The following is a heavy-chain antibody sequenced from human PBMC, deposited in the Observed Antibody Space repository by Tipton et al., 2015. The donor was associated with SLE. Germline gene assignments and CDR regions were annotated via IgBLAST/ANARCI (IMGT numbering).Heavy chain of an antibody. CDR1: GFTFSTYG. D-gene: IGHD6-13*01. V-gene: IGHV3-30*18. Sequence: RSLRLSCAASGFTFSTYGMHWVRQAPGKGLEWVAVIWYDGSKKFYADSVKGRFTISRDNSKNTLYLQMNNMRLEDTAVYYCAKDKSWATAAGGFDYWGQGALVIVSS. CDR2: IWYDGSKK. J-gene: IGHJ4*02. CDR3: AKDKSWATAAGGFDY.